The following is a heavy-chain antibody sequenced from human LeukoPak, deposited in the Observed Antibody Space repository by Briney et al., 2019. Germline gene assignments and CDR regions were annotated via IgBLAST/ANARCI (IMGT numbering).Heavy chain of an antibody. CDR3: ARRAFFGGVFDY. CDR2: IYYSGST. V-gene: IGHV4-39*01. D-gene: IGHD3-16*01. CDR1: GGSISSSSYY. Sequence: PSETLSLTCTVSGGSISSSSYYWGWIPQPPGKGLEWIGSIYYSGSTYYNPSLKRRVTISVDTSKNQFSLKLSSVTAADTAVYYCARRAFFGGVFDYWGQGTLVTVSS. J-gene: IGHJ4*02.